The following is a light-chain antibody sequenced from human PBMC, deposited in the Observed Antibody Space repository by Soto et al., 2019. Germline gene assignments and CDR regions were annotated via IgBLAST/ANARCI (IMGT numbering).Light chain of an antibody. CDR1: SSNIGTPYD. Sequence: QSVLTQPPSVSGAPGQRVTISCTGSSSNIGTPYDVHWYQQLPGTAPKLLIYGNSNRPSGVPDRLSGSKSGTSASLAITGLQAEDEADYYCQSYDSSLSGYVIFGGGTKLTVL. CDR3: QSYDSSLSGYVI. CDR2: GNS. V-gene: IGLV1-40*01. J-gene: IGLJ2*01.